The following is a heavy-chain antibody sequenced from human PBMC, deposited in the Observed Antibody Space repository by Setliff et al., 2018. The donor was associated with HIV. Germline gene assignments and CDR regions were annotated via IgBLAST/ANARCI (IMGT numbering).Heavy chain of an antibody. CDR3: ARDQSDYNVLTGFGDFDY. J-gene: IGHJ4*01. V-gene: IGHV4-4*09. CDR2: IYTSGST. CDR1: GGSMSPYY. D-gene: IGHD3-9*01. Sequence: KPSETLSLTCSVSGGSMSPYYWSWIRQPAGKGLEWIGYIYTSGSTNYNPSLYSRVTISVDTSKNQFSLTLTSVTAADTAMSYCARDQSDYNVLTGFGDFDYWGHGTLVTVSS.